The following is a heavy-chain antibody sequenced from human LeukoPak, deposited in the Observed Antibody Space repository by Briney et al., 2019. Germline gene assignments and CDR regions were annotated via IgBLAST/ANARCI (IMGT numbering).Heavy chain of an antibody. CDR1: GGSFSRYY. CDR2: IDHRGDT. V-gene: IGHV4-34*01. CDR3: ARGATISETGYFDF. D-gene: IGHD5-24*01. Sequence: ASETLSPTCAVYGGSFSRYYWSWIRQSPGKGLEWIAEIDHRGDTNYNPSVKSRFTISVDTSKNQCSLKVRSLSAADTAVYYCARGATISETGYFDFWGQGTLFTVSS. J-gene: IGHJ4*03.